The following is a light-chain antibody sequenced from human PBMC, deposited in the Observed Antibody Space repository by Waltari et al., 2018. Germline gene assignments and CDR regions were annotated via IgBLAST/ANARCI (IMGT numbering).Light chain of an antibody. Sequence: DIQMTQSPSSLSASVGDRVTITCRATQSISNYLNWYQQKAGKAPKLLIYGASSLHSGVPSRFSGSGSGTDFSLTISSLQPEDFATYVSQQSSSPPPEVTFGGGTKVEIK. CDR2: GAS. CDR1: QSISNY. CDR3: QQSSSPPPEVT. J-gene: IGKJ4*01. V-gene: IGKV1-39*01.